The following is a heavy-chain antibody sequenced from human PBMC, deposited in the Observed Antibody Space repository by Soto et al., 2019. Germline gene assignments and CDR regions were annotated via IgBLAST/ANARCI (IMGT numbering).Heavy chain of an antibody. J-gene: IGHJ6*02. D-gene: IGHD1-26*01. Sequence: QVQLVQSGAEVKKPGSSVKVSCKASGGTFSSYAISWVRQAPGQGLEWMGGIIPIFGTANYAQKFQGRVTITADESTSTAYMELSSLRSEDMAVYYCARDEGSYYSGVDYGMDVWGQGTTVTVSS. CDR2: IIPIFGTA. CDR3: ARDEGSYYSGVDYGMDV. CDR1: GGTFSSYA. V-gene: IGHV1-69*01.